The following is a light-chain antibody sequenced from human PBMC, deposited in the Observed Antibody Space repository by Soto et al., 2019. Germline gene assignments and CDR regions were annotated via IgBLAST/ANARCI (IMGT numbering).Light chain of an antibody. CDR2: AAS. Sequence: DIQVTQSPSSVSASVGDRVTITCRASQGISTYLTWYQQKPGKAPKLLISAASSLQSGAPSRFSGSGSGTDFTLTISSLQPEDFATYYCQQSFTFPWAFGQGTKVEI. J-gene: IGKJ1*01. CDR3: QQSFTFPWA. CDR1: QGISTY. V-gene: IGKV1D-12*01.